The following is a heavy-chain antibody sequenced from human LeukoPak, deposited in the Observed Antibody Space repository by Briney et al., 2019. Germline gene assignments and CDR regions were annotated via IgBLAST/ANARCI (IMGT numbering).Heavy chain of an antibody. Sequence: SETLSLTCTVSGGSISSCSWSWIRQPPGKGLGWIGYIYYSGSTNYNPSLKSRVTISVDMSKNQFSLKLSSVTAADTAVYYCATHPPKVCTGGSCTDYWGQGTLVTVSS. CDR1: GGSISSCS. J-gene: IGHJ4*02. V-gene: IGHV4-59*01. D-gene: IGHD2-15*01. CDR2: IYYSGST. CDR3: ATHPPKVCTGGSCTDY.